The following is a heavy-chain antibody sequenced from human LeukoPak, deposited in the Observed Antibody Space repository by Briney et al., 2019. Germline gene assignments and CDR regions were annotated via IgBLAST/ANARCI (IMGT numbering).Heavy chain of an antibody. J-gene: IGHJ4*02. CDR2: VYYSGST. D-gene: IGHD1-26*01. Sequence: PSETLSLTCAVYGGSFRGYYWSWIRQPPGKGLEWIGYVYYSGSTEYNPSLRSRVTISLERSKHQFSLKLTSVTAADTAVYYCASNPGTVFDYWGQGALVTVSS. CDR3: ASNPGTVFDY. V-gene: IGHV4-59*01. CDR1: GGSFRGYY.